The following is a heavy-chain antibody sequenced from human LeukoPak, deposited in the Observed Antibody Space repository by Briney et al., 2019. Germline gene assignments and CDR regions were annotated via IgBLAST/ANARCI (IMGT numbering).Heavy chain of an antibody. CDR1: GFTFNDYY. J-gene: IGHJ4*02. CDR2: ITGSGTII. CDR3: ARGQNYGLDY. D-gene: IGHD1-7*01. Sequence: GGSLRLSCAASGFTFNDYYMSWIRQAPGKGLEWVSYITGSGTIINYADSVKGRFTISRDSAKNSLYLQMNSLRAEDTAVYYCARGQNYGLDYWGQGTLVTVSS. V-gene: IGHV3-11*04.